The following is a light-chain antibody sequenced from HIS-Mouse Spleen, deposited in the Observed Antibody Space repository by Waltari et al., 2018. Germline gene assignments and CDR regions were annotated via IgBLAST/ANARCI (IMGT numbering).Light chain of an antibody. CDR3: SSYTSSSTYV. J-gene: IGLJ1*01. Sequence: QSALTQPASVSGSPGQSITISCTGTSSDVGGYNYVSWYQQHPGKAPKRMIYDVSNRPSGVSNRFSGSKSGNTASLTISGLQAEDEADYYCSSYTSSSTYVFGTGTNVTVL. CDR1: SSDVGGYNY. CDR2: DVS. V-gene: IGLV2-14*03.